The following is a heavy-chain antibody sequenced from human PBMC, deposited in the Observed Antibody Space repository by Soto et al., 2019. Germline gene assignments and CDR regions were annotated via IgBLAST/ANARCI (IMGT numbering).Heavy chain of an antibody. J-gene: IGHJ5*02. V-gene: IGHV1-2*02. CDR1: GYTFTGYY. Sequence: GASVKVSCKASGYTFTGYYIHWVRQAPGQGLEWMGWIIPGSGGTKYAQKFQGRVTVTGDTSTSTVYMELSRLTSDDTAVYYCVRCNYDSSGLYLAGWFDPWGHGTLVTVSS. CDR3: VRCNYDSSGLYLAGWFDP. D-gene: IGHD3-22*01. CDR2: IIPGSGGT.